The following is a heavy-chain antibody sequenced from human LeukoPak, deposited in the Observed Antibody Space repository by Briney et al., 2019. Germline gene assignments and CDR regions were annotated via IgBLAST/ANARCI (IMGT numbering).Heavy chain of an antibody. V-gene: IGHV4-59*11. CDR3: ARDPIVSVGDWYFDL. Sequence: SETQSLTCTVSGGSISSHYWSWIRQPPGKGLEWIGYIYYSGSTNYTNYNPSLKSRVTISVDTSKNQFSLKLSSVTAADTAVYYCARDPIVSVGDWYFDLWGRGTLVTVSS. D-gene: IGHD3-16*02. CDR2: IYYSGSTNYT. J-gene: IGHJ2*01. CDR1: GGSISSHY.